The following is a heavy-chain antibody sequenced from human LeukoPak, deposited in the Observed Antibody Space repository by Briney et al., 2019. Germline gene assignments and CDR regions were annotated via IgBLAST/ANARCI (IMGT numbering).Heavy chain of an antibody. CDR1: GFTFSSYA. Sequence: PGGSLRLSCAASGFTFSSYAMHWVRRAPGKGLEWVAVISYDGSNKYYADSVKGRFTISRDNSKNTLYLQMNSLRAEDTAVYYCARVGSSGWYEFVFDAFDIWGQGTMVTVSS. CDR3: ARVGSSGWYEFVFDAFDI. J-gene: IGHJ3*02. V-gene: IGHV3-30*04. D-gene: IGHD6-19*01. CDR2: ISYDGSNK.